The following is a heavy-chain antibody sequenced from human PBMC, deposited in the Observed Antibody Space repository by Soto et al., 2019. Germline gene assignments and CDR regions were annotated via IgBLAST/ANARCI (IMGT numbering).Heavy chain of an antibody. V-gene: IGHV1-69*02. CDR3: ARGGSGPGGYCSGGSCSGLGAPYYFDY. D-gene: IGHD2-15*01. J-gene: IGHJ4*02. CDR1: GGTFSSYT. CDR2: IIPILGIA. Sequence: QVQLVQSGAEVKKPGSSVKVSCKASGGTFSSYTISWVRQAPGQGLEWMGRIIPILGIANYAQKFQGRVTITADKSTSTAYMELSSLRSEDTAVYYCARGGSGPGGYCSGGSCSGLGAPYYFDYWGQGTLVTVSS.